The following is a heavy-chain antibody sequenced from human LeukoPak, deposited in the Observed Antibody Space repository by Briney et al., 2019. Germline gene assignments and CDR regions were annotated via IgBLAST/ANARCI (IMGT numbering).Heavy chain of an antibody. J-gene: IGHJ2*01. CDR3: ARSRAAAGFSYWYFDL. Sequence: PSETLSLTCTVSGGSISRGDYYWRWIRQPPGKGLEWIGYIYYSGSTYYNPSLKSRVTISVDTSKNQFSLKLSSVTAADTAVYYCARSRAAAGFSYWYFDLWGRGTLVTVSS. CDR1: GGSISRGDYY. V-gene: IGHV4-30-4*08. D-gene: IGHD6-13*01. CDR2: IYYSGST.